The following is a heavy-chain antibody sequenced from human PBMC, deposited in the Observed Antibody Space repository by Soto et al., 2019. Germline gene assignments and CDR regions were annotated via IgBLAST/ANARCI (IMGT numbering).Heavy chain of an antibody. CDR2: ISYNGAT. CDR1: GGSINSGSFY. CDR3: ARHCRDYDILTGYYPNEALNWFDP. J-gene: IGHJ5*02. Sequence: SETLSLTCTVSGGSINSGSFYWGWIRQPPGKGLEWIASISYNGATYYNPSLESRVTISVDTSKNQFSLNLSSVTAADAAVFYCARHCRDYDILTGYYPNEALNWFDPWSQGTLVTVSS. V-gene: IGHV4-39*01. D-gene: IGHD3-9*01.